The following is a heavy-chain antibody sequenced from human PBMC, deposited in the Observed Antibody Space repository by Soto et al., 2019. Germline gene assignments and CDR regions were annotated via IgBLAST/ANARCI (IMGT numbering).Heavy chain of an antibody. CDR2: IDSYTGNT. CDR1: GYTLLSYS. D-gene: IGHD2-21*02. Sequence: QAQLVQSGSKVKRSGASVKVSCKASGYTLLSYSITWVRQAPGQGLEWIGWIDSYTGNTNYEQKFQGRATMTTYSPTSTAYVELKGLRSHDSAIYYGARDYALADCHGMAVWGQGTTVIV. J-gene: IGHJ6*02. V-gene: IGHV1-18*04. CDR3: ARDYALADCHGMAV.